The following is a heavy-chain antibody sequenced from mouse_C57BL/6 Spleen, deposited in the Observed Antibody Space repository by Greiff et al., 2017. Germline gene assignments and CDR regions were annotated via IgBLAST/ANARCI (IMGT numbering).Heavy chain of an antibody. CDR3: ARFLEYYAMDY. CDR1: GYTFTSYW. J-gene: IGHJ4*01. Sequence: QVQLQQPGTELVKPGASVKLSCKASGYTFTSYWMHWVKQRPGQGLEWIGNINPSNGGTNYNEKFKSKATLTVDKSSSTAYMQLSSLTSEDSAVXYYARFLEYYAMDYWGQGTSVTVSS. CDR2: INPSNGGT. V-gene: IGHV1-53*01.